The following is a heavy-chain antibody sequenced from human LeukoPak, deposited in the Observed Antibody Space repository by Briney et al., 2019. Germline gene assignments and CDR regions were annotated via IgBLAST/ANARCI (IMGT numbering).Heavy chain of an antibody. Sequence: GESLKISCKCSGYSFTSYWISWVRQMPGKGLEWMGRIDPSDSYTNYSPSFQGHVTISADKSISTAYLQWSSLKASDTAMYYCARSGKQQLDQDYYYGMDVWGQGTTVTVSS. J-gene: IGHJ6*02. V-gene: IGHV5-10-1*01. CDR3: ARSGKQQLDQDYYYGMDV. CDR2: IDPSDSYT. CDR1: GYSFTSYW. D-gene: IGHD6-13*01.